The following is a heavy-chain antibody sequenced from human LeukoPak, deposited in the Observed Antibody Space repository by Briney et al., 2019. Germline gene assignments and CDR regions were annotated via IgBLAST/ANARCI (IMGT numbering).Heavy chain of an antibody. CDR1: GYTFTSYY. D-gene: IGHD4-23*01. J-gene: IGHJ4*02. CDR3: AREALGKGSFDY. CDR2: INPSGGST. Sequence: ASVKVSCKASGYTFTSYYMHWVRQAPGQGLEWMGIINPSGGSTSYAQKFQGRVTMTRDTSTSTVYMELSSLRFEDTAVYYCAREALGKGSFDYWGQGTLVTVSS. V-gene: IGHV1-46*01.